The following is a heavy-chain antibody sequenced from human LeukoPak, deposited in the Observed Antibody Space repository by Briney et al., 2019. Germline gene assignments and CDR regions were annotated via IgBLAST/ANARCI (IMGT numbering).Heavy chain of an antibody. Sequence: SETLSLTCAVSGGSISSGGYSWSWIRQPPGKGLEWIGYIYHSGSTYYNPSLKSRVTISVDRSKNQFSLKLSSVTAADTAVYYCARGDVAARPVVDYWGQGTLVTVSS. CDR3: ARGDVAARPVVDY. V-gene: IGHV4-30-2*01. J-gene: IGHJ4*02. CDR2: IYHSGST. D-gene: IGHD6-6*01. CDR1: GGSISSGGYS.